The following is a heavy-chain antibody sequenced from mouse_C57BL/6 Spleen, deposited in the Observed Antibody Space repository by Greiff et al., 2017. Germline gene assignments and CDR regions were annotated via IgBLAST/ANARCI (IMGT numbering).Heavy chain of an antibody. CDR1: GYTFTGYW. V-gene: IGHV1-9*01. D-gene: IGHD1-1*01. J-gene: IGHJ1*03. CDR3: ARKGIYGSSPYWYFDV. Sequence: VQLQQSGAELMKPGASVKLSCKATGYTFTGYWIEWVKQRPGHGLEWIGEILPGSGSTNYNEKFKGKATFTADTSSNTAYMQLSSLTTEDSAIYYCARKGIYGSSPYWYFDVWGTGTTVTVSS. CDR2: ILPGSGST.